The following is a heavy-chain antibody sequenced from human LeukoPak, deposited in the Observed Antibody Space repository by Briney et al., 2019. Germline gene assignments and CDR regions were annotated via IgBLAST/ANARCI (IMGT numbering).Heavy chain of an antibody. Sequence: SETLSLTCTVSGGSISSYYWSWIRKPPGKGLEWIGYIYYSGSTNYNPSLKSRVTISVDTSKNQFSLKLSSVTAADTAVYYCARAGWLQSKRIQHWYFDLWGRGTLVTVSS. D-gene: IGHD5-24*01. CDR2: IYYSGST. J-gene: IGHJ2*01. CDR1: GGSISSYY. V-gene: IGHV4-59*01. CDR3: ARAGWLQSKRIQHWYFDL.